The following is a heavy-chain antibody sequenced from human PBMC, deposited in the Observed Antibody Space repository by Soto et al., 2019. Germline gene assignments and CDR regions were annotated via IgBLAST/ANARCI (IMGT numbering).Heavy chain of an antibody. CDR2: IYPGDSDT. CDR1: GYSFTSYW. CDR3: ARAIVGATFVPDAFDI. Sequence: PGESLKISCKGSGYSFTSYWIGWVRQMPGKGLEWMGIIYPGDSDTRYSPSFQGQVTISADKSISTAYLQWSSLKASDTAMYYCARAIVGATFVPDAFDIWGQGTMVTVSS. J-gene: IGHJ3*02. V-gene: IGHV5-51*01. D-gene: IGHD1-26*01.